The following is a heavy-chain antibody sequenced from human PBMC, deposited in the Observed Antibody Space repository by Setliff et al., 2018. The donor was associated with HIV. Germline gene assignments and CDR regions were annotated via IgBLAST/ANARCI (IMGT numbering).Heavy chain of an antibody. CDR1: RGSIKYYF. Sequence: LSLTCTVSRGSIKYYFWSWIRQPPGKGLECIGHISYSGTTNYNPSLESRVTISVDTSKNQFSLKLNSVTAADTAVYHCARADNYYYDSGAFKSGLDAFDIWGQGTMVTVSS. J-gene: IGHJ3*02. D-gene: IGHD3-22*01. V-gene: IGHV4-59*08. CDR2: ISYSGTT. CDR3: ARADNYYYDSGAFKSGLDAFDI.